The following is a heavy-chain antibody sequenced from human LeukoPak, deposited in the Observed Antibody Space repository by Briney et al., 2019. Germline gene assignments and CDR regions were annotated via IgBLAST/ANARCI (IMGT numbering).Heavy chain of an antibody. CDR2: INAGNGNT. CDR3: ARGRDYGDYDREY. J-gene: IGHJ4*02. D-gene: IGHD4-17*01. V-gene: IGHV1-3*01. CDR1: GYTFTSYA. Sequence: ASVKVSCKASGYTFTSYAMHWVRQAPGQRLEWMGWINAGNGNTKYSQKFQGRVTITRDTSASTAYMELSSLRSEDTAVYYCARGRDYGDYDREYWGQGTLVTVSS.